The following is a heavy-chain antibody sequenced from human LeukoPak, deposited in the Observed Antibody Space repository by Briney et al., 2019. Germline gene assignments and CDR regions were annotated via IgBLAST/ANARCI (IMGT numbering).Heavy chain of an antibody. CDR2: FSGSGGNT. D-gene: IGHD3-22*01. V-gene: IGHV3-23*01. CDR3: AKRGVVIRVILVGFHKEAYYFDS. Sequence: PGGSLRLSCAVSGITLSNYGMSWVRQAPGKGLEWVSGFSGSGGNTYYADSVKGRFTISRDNSKNTLYLQMNSLRAEDTAVYFCAKRGVVIRVILVGFHKEAYYFDSWGQGALVTVSS. CDR1: GITLSNYG. J-gene: IGHJ4*02.